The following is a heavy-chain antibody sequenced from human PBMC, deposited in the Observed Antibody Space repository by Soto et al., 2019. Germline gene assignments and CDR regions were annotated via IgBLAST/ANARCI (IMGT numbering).Heavy chain of an antibody. Sequence: QVQLVQSGAEVKKPGASVKVSCKASGYTFTSYGISWVRQAPGQGLEWMGWISAYNGNTNYAQKLQGRVTMTTDTSTSTAYMELRSLRSDDTAVYYCARDSSSWYFVPYYYYGMDVWGQGTTVTVSS. V-gene: IGHV1-18*01. J-gene: IGHJ6*02. D-gene: IGHD6-13*01. CDR3: ARDSSSWYFVPYYYYGMDV. CDR1: GYTFTSYG. CDR2: ISAYNGNT.